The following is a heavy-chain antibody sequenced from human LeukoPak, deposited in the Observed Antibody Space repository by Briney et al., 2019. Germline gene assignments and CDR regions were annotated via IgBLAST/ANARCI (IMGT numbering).Heavy chain of an antibody. Sequence: GASVKVSCEASGYTFTGFYMHWVRQAPGQGLEWMGWINPSSGGTNYAQKFQGRVTITADKSTSTAYMELSSLRSEDTAVYYCARTYCSSTSCSGLFDYWGQGTLVTVSS. CDR2: INPSSGGT. J-gene: IGHJ4*02. CDR1: GYTFTGFY. CDR3: ARTYCSSTSCSGLFDY. D-gene: IGHD2-2*01. V-gene: IGHV1-2*02.